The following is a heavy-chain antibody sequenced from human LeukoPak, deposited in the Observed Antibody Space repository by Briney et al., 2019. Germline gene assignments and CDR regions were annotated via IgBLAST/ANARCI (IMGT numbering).Heavy chain of an antibody. CDR3: ARDPASYGSGSYRTYNWFDP. Sequence: PGGSLRLSCAASGFSFGAYSMNWVRQAPGKGLEWVSSISSSSSYIYYADSVKGRFTISRDNAKNSLYLQMNSLRAEDTAVYYCARDPASYGSGSYRTYNWFDPWGQGTLVTVSS. D-gene: IGHD3-10*01. J-gene: IGHJ5*02. CDR2: ISSSSSYI. CDR1: GFSFGAYS. V-gene: IGHV3-21*01.